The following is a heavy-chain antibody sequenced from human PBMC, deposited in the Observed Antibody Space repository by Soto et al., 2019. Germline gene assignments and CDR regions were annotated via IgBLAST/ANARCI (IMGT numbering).Heavy chain of an antibody. Sequence: GGSLRLSCAASGFTFSSYAMNWVRQAPGKGLEWVSAISGSGGSTYYADSVKGRFTISRDNSKNTLYLQMNSLRAEDTAVYYCAKDLSDIVVVPAATPPSFDPWGQGTLVTVSS. D-gene: IGHD2-2*01. CDR1: GFTFSSYA. V-gene: IGHV3-23*01. CDR3: AKDLSDIVVVPAATPPSFDP. J-gene: IGHJ5*02. CDR2: ISGSGGST.